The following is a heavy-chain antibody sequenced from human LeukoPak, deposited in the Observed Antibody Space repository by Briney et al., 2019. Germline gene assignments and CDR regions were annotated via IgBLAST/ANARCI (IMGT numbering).Heavy chain of an antibody. J-gene: IGHJ4*02. CDR1: GGSISVSSYY. Sequence: SETLSLTCTVSGGSISVSSYYWGWIRQPPGKGLEWIGSIYYSGSTYYNPSLKSRVTISLDTSKNQFSLKLSSVTAADTAVYYCAVSGLSHSSGYALPLNFDYWGQGTLVTVSS. D-gene: IGHD3-22*01. V-gene: IGHV4-39*01. CDR2: IYYSGST. CDR3: AVSGLSHSSGYALPLNFDY.